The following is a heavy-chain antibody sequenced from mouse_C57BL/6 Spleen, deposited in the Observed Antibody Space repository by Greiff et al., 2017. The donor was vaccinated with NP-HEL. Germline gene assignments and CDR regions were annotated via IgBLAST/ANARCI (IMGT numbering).Heavy chain of an antibody. Sequence: VQLQQSGPGLVAPSHCLSITCTVSGFSLTSYGVDWVRQSPGKGLEWLGVIWGVGSTNYNSALKYRLSISKDNSKSQVFLKMNSLQTDDTAMYYCASGGGSSYGWCAYWGKGTLVTVSA. D-gene: IGHD1-1*01. CDR2: IWGVGST. V-gene: IGHV2-6*01. CDR3: ASGGGSSYGWCAY. CDR1: GFSLTSYG. J-gene: IGHJ3*01.